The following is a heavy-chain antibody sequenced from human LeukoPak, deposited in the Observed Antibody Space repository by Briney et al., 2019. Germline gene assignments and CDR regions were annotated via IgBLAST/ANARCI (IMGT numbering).Heavy chain of an antibody. CDR1: GGSIRSYY. CDR2: IYTTGTT. CDR3: ARQGYTASYYLLDY. J-gene: IGHJ4*02. Sequence: SETLSLTCDVSGGSIRSYYWGWVRQPAGKGLEWIGRIYTTGTTHFNPSLKSRLTMSIDTSKNQFSLKLTSVSAADTAIYFCARQGYTASYYLLDYWSQGTLVTVSS. V-gene: IGHV4-4*07. D-gene: IGHD1-26*01.